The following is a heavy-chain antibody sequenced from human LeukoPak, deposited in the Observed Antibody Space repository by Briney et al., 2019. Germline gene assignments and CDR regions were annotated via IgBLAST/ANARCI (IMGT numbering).Heavy chain of an antibody. J-gene: IGHJ4*02. D-gene: IGHD2-2*01. CDR3: AKRSEYHFDY. CDR1: GFTFSSYA. CDR2: ISGSGGST. Sequence: GGSLRLSCAASGFTFSSYAMNWVRQAPGKGLEWVSGISGSGGSTYYADSVKGRFTISRDNSKNTLYLQMKSLRAEDTAVYYCAKRSEYHFDYWDQGTLVTVSS. V-gene: IGHV3-23*01.